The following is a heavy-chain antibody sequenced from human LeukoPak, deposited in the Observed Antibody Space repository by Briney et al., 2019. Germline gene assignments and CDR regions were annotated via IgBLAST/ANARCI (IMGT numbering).Heavy chain of an antibody. CDR3: ARGRAGGYNFRRSSAVDY. V-gene: IGHV4-34*01. D-gene: IGHD5-24*01. CDR2: INHSGST. CDR1: GGSFSGYY. J-gene: IGHJ4*02. Sequence: SETLSLTCAVYGGSFSGYYWSWIRQPPGKGLEWIGEINHSGSTNYNPSLKSRVTISVDTAKNQFSLKLSSVTAADTAVYYCARGRAGGYNFRRSSAVDYWGQGTLVTVSS.